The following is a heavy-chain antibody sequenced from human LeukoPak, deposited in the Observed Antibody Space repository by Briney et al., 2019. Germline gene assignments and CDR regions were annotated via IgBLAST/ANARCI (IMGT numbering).Heavy chain of an antibody. CDR2: ISGYSDYI. V-gene: IGHV3-21*04. Sequence: GGSLRLSCAASGFTFTRYSMNWVRQAPGKGLEWVSSISGYSDYIFYADSVKGRFTISRDNSKNTLFLQMNSLTAEDTDIYYCVKEGGSFLTWFDSWGQGSLVTVSS. CDR3: VKEGGSFLTWFDS. J-gene: IGHJ5*01. CDR1: GFTFTRYS. D-gene: IGHD2-15*01.